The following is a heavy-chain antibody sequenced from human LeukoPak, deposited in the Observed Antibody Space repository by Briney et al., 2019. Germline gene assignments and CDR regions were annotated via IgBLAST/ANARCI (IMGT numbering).Heavy chain of an antibody. CDR3: ARGGSGSYYHYYYYYMDV. V-gene: IGHV1-69*13. Sequence: GASVKVSCKASGGTFSSYAISWVRQAPGQGLEWMGGIIPIFGTANYAQKFQGRVTITADESTSTAYMELSSLRSEDTAVYYCARGGSGSYYHYYYYYMDVWGKGTTVTISS. D-gene: IGHD3-10*01. CDR1: GGTFSSYA. J-gene: IGHJ6*03. CDR2: IIPIFGTA.